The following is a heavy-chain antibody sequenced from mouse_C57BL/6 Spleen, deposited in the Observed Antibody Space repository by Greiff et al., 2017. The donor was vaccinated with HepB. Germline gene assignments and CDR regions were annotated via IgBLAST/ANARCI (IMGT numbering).Heavy chain of an antibody. CDR1: GYTFTSYT. D-gene: IGHD2-1*01. Sequence: QVHVKQSGAELARPGASVKMSCKASGYTFTSYTMHWVNQRPGQGLEWIGYINPSSGYTKYNQKFKDKATLTADKSSSTAYMQLSSLTSEDSAVYYCARYGNYVSYYAMDYWGQGTSVTVSS. CDR2: INPSSGYT. V-gene: IGHV1-4*01. J-gene: IGHJ4*01. CDR3: ARYGNYVSYYAMDY.